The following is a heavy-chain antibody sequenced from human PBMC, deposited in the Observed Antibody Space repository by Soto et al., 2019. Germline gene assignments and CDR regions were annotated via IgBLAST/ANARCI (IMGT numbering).Heavy chain of an antibody. CDR3: ARVYYSNLPYYFYYMDV. CDR2: ISGSGAST. CDR1: GFTFSSYA. Sequence: PGGSLRLSCAASGFTFSSYAMSWVRQAPGKGLEWVSSISGSGASTYYADSVKGRFTISRDNAKNSLYLQMNSLRAEDTAVYFCARVYYSNLPYYFYYMDVWGQGTTVTVSS. J-gene: IGHJ6*02. D-gene: IGHD4-4*01. V-gene: IGHV3-23*01.